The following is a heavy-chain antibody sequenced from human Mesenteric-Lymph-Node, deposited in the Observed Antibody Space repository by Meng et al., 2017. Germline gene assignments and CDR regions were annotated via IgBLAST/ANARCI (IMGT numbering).Heavy chain of an antibody. J-gene: IGHJ4*02. CDR2: FDPDDGET. CDR1: GYSLTELS. Sequence: ASVKVSCKISGYSLTELSIHWVRQAPGKGLEWMGGFDPDDGETIYPQNFQGRVTMTEDTSTDTAYMELSSLRSEDTAVYYCARGGDYYDSSGYYFDSPPDYWGQGTLVTVSS. V-gene: IGHV1-24*01. CDR3: ARGGDYYDSSGYYFDSPPDY. D-gene: IGHD3-22*01.